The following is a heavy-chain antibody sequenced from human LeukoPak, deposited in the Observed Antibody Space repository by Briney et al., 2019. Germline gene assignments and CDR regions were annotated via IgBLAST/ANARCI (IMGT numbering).Heavy chain of an antibody. CDR2: TWYDGSNN. CDR3: ARDRYFGSDGFDI. CDR1: GFTLSNYG. Sequence: GRSLRLSCAASGFTLSNYGMHWVRQAPGKGPEWVTVTWYDGSNNHYADSVKGRFTISRDNSKNTVFLEMNSLRAEDTAVYHCARDRYFGSDGFDIWGPGTMVIVSS. D-gene: IGHD3-10*01. J-gene: IGHJ3*02. V-gene: IGHV3-33*01.